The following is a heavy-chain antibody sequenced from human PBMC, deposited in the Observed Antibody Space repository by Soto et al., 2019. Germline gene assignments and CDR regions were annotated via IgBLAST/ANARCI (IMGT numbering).Heavy chain of an antibody. J-gene: IGHJ5*02. CDR1: GGTFSSYA. CDR3: ARDTKVAGGFDP. V-gene: IGHV1-69*13. Sequence: SVKVPCKASGGTFSSYAISWVRQAPGQGLEWMGGIIPIFGTTNYAQKFQGRVTITADESTSTAYMELSSLRSEDTAVYYCARDTKVAGGFDPWGQGTLVTVSS. D-gene: IGHD2-15*01. CDR2: IIPIFGTT.